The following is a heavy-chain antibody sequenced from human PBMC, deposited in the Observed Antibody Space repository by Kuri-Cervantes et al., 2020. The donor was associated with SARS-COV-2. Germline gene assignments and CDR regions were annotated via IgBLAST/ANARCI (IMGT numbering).Heavy chain of an antibody. Sequence: GGSLRLYCAASGFTFSNYAMSWVRQAPGKGLEWVSGLGGSGDVTYYADSVKGRFTISRDNSKNTLYLQMNSLRAEDTAVYYCATGLDTAMVTGFEYYFDYWGQGTLVTVSS. CDR3: ATGLDTAMVTGFEYYFDY. J-gene: IGHJ4*02. CDR1: GFTFSNYA. CDR2: LGGSGDVT. D-gene: IGHD5-18*01. V-gene: IGHV3-23*01.